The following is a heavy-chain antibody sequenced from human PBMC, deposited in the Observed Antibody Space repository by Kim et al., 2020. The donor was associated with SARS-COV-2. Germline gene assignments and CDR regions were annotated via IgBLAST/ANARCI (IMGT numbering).Heavy chain of an antibody. Sequence: GGSLRLSCAASGFTFSSYAMHWVRQAPGKGLEWVGGIWYNGSNKDYADSVKGRISITRDNSKNKMTLQLNMLRAETEDVDDCSKNSISQSAGGWYRDYY. V-gene: IGHV3-33*06. D-gene: IGHD6-19*01. CDR2: IWYNGSNK. CDR3: SKNSISQSAGGWYRDYY. CDR1: GFTFSSYA. J-gene: IGHJ6*01.